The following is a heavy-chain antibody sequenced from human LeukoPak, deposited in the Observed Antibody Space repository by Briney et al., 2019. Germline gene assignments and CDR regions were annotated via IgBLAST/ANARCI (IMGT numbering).Heavy chain of an antibody. V-gene: IGHV4-59*01. CDR1: RVSITTYY. Sequence: SETLSLTCTVSRVSITTYYWSWIRQPPGKGLEWLGYVYFSGTTDYNPSLKSRISISVDTSKNQFSLNLNSVTAADTAFYYCAHLDIHTISGCHLDSWGQGTLVTVSS. CDR3: AHLDIHTISGCHLDS. CDR2: VYFSGTT. D-gene: IGHD6-19*01. J-gene: IGHJ4*02.